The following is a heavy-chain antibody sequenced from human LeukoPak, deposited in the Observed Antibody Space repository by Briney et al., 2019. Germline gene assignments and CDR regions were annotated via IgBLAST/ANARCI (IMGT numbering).Heavy chain of an antibody. V-gene: IGHV4-59*01. CDR1: GGSISSYY. D-gene: IGHD5-12*01. Sequence: SETLSLTCTVSGGSISSYYWSWIRQPPGKGLEWIGYIYYSGSTNYNPSLKSRVTISVDTSKNQFSLKLSSVTAADTAVYYCASFEYSGYDSGPLFDYWGRGTLVTVSS. J-gene: IGHJ4*02. CDR2: IYYSGST. CDR3: ASFEYSGYDSGPLFDY.